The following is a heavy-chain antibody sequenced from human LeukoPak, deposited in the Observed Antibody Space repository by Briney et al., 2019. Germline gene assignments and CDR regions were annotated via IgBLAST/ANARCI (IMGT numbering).Heavy chain of an antibody. Sequence: SETLSLTCAVYGGSFSNYYWSWIRQSPGKGLEWIGEINDSGTINYNPSLMSRVTISVDTSKDQFSLKLSSVTAADTAVYYCARDGSNWGSAYYYMDVWGKGTTVTVSS. V-gene: IGHV4-34*01. D-gene: IGHD7-27*01. CDR1: GGSFSNYY. CDR3: ARDGSNWGSAYYYMDV. CDR2: INDSGTI. J-gene: IGHJ6*03.